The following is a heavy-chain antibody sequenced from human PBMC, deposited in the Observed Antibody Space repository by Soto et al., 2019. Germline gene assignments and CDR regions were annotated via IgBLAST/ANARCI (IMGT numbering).Heavy chain of an antibody. J-gene: IGHJ5*02. CDR3: ARDHADSRGGCYTPFDP. CDR1: GYAFTSYG. CDR2: IIAYNGNT. D-gene: IGHD3-3*01. V-gene: IGHV1-18*04. Sequence: GSSVKVACKGSGYAFTSYGISWVRQAPGQGLEWMAWIIAYNGNTNYGQKIQVRVTMTTDTSTSTAYMELSSLRSDDTAVYSCARDHADSRGGCYTPFDPWGQGTLVTLSS.